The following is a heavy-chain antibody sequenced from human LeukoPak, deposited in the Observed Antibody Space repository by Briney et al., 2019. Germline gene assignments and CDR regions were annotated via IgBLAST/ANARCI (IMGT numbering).Heavy chain of an antibody. J-gene: IGHJ4*02. V-gene: IGHV3-53*01. CDR2: IYSGGST. D-gene: IGHD3-9*01. CDR1: GFTFSSYS. Sequence: GGSLRLSCAASGFTFSSYSMNWVRQAPGKGLEWVSVIYSGGSTYYADSVKGRFTISRDNSKNTLYLQMNSLRAEDAALYYCAKRNTLTGYYYFFDYWGQGTLVTVSS. CDR3: AKRNTLTGYYYFFDY.